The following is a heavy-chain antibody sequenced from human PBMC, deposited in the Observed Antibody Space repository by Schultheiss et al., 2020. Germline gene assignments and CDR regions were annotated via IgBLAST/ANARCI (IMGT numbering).Heavy chain of an antibody. J-gene: IGHJ5*02. Sequence: SGPTLVKPTQTLTLTCTFSGFSLSTSAVGVGWIRQPPGKALEWLALIYWDDDKRYSPSLKSRLTITKDTSKNQVVLTMTNMDPVDTATYYCAHLRRIAVAGTGDNWFDPWGQGTLVTVSS. V-gene: IGHV2-5*02. D-gene: IGHD6-19*01. CDR1: GFSLSTSAVG. CDR3: AHLRRIAVAGTGDNWFDP. CDR2: IYWDDDK.